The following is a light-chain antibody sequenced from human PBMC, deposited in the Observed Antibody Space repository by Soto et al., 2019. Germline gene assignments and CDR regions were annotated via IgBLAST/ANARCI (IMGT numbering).Light chain of an antibody. CDR2: EVS. V-gene: IGLV2-14*01. J-gene: IGLJ1*01. Sequence: QSAPTQPASVSGSPGQSITISCTGTSSDVGGYNYVSWYQQHPGKAPKLMIYEVSNRPSGVSNRFSGSKSGNTASLTISGLQAEDEADYYCSSYTSSTTRGIYVFGTGTKLTVL. CDR1: SSDVGGYNY. CDR3: SSYTSSTTRGIYV.